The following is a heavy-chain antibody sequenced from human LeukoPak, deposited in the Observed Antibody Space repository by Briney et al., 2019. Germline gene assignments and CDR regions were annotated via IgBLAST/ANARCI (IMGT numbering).Heavy chain of an antibody. CDR2: IYYSGST. D-gene: IGHD2-15*01. J-gene: IGHJ4*02. V-gene: IGHV4-59*12. CDR3: ARGLVVAARSGVGELDY. CDR1: GGSISSYY. Sequence: PSETLSLTCTVSGGSISSYYWSWIRQPPGKGLEWIGYIYYSGSTNYNPSLKSRVTISVDTSKSQFSLKLSSVTAADTAVYYCARGLVVAARSGVGELDYWGQGTLVTVSS.